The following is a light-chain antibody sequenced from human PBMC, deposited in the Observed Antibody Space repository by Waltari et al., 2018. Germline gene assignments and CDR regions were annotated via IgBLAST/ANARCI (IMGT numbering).Light chain of an antibody. CDR2: FAN. CDR3: QQSRRWPQRT. J-gene: IGKJ2*01. CDR1: ENVGTD. Sequence: EIVMTQSPVTVSVSPGEAITFSCTASENVGTDWAWYRHKPGQPPRLLIYFANSRATGVPARISGSGSGTDFTLSISSLESEDFAFYYCQQSRRWPQRTFGQGTKLEI. V-gene: IGKV3D-15*01.